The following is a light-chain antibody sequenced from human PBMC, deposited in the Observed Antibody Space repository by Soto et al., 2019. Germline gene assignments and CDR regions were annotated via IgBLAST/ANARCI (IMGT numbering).Light chain of an antibody. CDR1: QRLSSW. J-gene: IGKJ1*01. CDR2: DAS. Sequence: DIQMTQSPSTLSAFVGDRVTITCRASQRLSSWLAWYQQKPGKAPNLLIYDASSLESGVPSRFSGSGSGTEFTLTISSLQPDDFATYYCQQYNGYPWTFGQGTKVEMK. V-gene: IGKV1-5*01. CDR3: QQYNGYPWT.